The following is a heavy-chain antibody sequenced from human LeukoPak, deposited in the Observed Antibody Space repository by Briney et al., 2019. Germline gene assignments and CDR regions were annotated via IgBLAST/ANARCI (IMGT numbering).Heavy chain of an antibody. Sequence: GGSLRLSCAAYAFTFSRYSMNWVRQAPGKGLEWVSYISSSSSTIDYADSVKGRFSISRDNAKNSLYLQMKSLRDEDTAVYYGAREDGGKADIWGQGTMVTVSS. V-gene: IGHV3-48*02. J-gene: IGHJ3*02. CDR1: AFTFSRYS. CDR3: AREDGGKADI. D-gene: IGHD4-23*01. CDR2: ISSSSSTI.